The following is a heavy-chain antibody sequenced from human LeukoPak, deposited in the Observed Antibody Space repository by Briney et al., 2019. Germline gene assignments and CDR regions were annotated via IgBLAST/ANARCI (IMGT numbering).Heavy chain of an antibody. J-gene: IGHJ4*02. D-gene: IGHD7-27*01. Sequence: SETLSLTCTVSGGSISSRSYYWGWIRQPPGKGLEWIGIIYYSRSLYYNPSLKSRVTISVDTSKNQCSLKLSSVTAADTAVYYCARKPELTGDYWGQGTLVTVSS. CDR1: GGSISSRSYY. CDR2: IYYSRSL. CDR3: ARKPELTGDY. V-gene: IGHV4-39*01.